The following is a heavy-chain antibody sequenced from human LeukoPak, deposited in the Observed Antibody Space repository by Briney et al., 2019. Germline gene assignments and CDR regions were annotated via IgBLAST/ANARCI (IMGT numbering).Heavy chain of an antibody. CDR1: GGSFNSGSYY. Sequence: SETLSLTCTVSGGSFNSGSYYWSWIRQPPGKGLEWIGYIYYSGSTNYNPSLKSRVTISVDTSKNQSSLKLSSVTAADTAVYYCARAAYSGSYHSDYWGQGTLVTVSS. D-gene: IGHD1-26*01. CDR2: IYYSGST. J-gene: IGHJ4*02. CDR3: ARAAYSGSYHSDY. V-gene: IGHV4-61*01.